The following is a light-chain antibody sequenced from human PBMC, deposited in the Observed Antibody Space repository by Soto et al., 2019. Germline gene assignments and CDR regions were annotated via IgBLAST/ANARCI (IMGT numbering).Light chain of an antibody. CDR3: QQPNT. CDR2: DAS. CDR1: QSVSSY. J-gene: IGKJ4*01. V-gene: IGKV3-11*01. Sequence: EIVLTQSPATLSLSPGERATLSCRASQSVSSYLAWYQQKPGQAPRLLIYDASNRATGIPARFSGIGSGTDFTLTISSLVPEDFAVYYCQQPNTFGGGTKVEIK.